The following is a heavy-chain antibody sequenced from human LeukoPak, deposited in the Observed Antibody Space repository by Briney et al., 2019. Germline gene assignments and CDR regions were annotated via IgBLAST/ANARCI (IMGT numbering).Heavy chain of an antibody. Sequence: SETLSLTCTVSGGSVSSTTYYWSWLRQPPGKGLEWIGSICYSGSTYYNPSLKSRVTISVDTSKNQFSLKLSSVTAADTAVYYCARDPRDYGKFDYWGQGTLVTVSS. V-gene: IGHV4-39*02. CDR2: ICYSGST. CDR1: GGSVSSTTYY. J-gene: IGHJ4*02. CDR3: ARDPRDYGKFDY. D-gene: IGHD4-17*01.